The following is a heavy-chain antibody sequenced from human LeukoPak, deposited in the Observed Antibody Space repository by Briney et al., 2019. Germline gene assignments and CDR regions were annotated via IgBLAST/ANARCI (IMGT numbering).Heavy chain of an antibody. CDR3: ARERGDYYDSSGSLYGMDV. V-gene: IGHV3-66*01. D-gene: IGHD3-22*01. CDR2: IYSGGST. CDR1: GFTVSSNY. Sequence: PGGSLRLSCAASGFTVSSNYMSWVRQAPGKGLEWVSVIYSGGSTYYADSVKGRFTISRDNSKNTLYLQMNSLRAEDTAVYYCARERGDYYDSSGSLYGMDVWGQGTTVTVSS. J-gene: IGHJ6*02.